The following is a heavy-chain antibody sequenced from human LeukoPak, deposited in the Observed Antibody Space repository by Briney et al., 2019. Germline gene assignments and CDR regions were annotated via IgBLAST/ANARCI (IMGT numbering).Heavy chain of an antibody. CDR2: IYNRTT. CDR3: ARDGNGYYFFDQ. CDR1: GFTFSNNY. Sequence: GLSLRLSCAASGFTFSNNYMSWVRQAPGKGLEWVCVIYNRTTDYIASVKGRFTISRDNSKNTVYLQMNNLRAEDTAVYYCARDGNGYYFFDQWGQGALVTVCS. D-gene: IGHD3-22*01. J-gene: IGHJ4*02. V-gene: IGHV3-53*01.